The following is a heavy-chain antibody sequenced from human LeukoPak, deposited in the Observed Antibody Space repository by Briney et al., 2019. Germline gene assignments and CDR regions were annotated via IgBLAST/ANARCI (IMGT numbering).Heavy chain of an antibody. V-gene: IGHV1-18*01. CDR2: ISAYNGNT. CDR1: GYTFTSYG. Sequence: ASVKVSFKASGYTFTSYGISWVRQAPGQGLEWMGWISAYNGNTNYAQKLQGRVTMTTDTSTSTAYMELRSLRSDDTAVYYCARDYTGAGTDAFDIWGQGTMVTVSS. D-gene: IGHD6-19*01. J-gene: IGHJ3*02. CDR3: ARDYTGAGTDAFDI.